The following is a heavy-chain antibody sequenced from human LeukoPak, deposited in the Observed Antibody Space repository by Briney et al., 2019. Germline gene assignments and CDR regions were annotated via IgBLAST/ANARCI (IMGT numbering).Heavy chain of an antibody. CDR2: ISAYNGDT. Sequence: GASVKVSCTASGYTFTSYGISWVRQAPGQGLEWMGWISAYNGDTNYAQKLQGRVTMTTDTSTSTAYMELRSLRSDDTAVYYCARDQSGSITIFPHYYYYYGMDVWGQGTTVTVSS. CDR3: ARDQSGSITIFPHYYYYYGMDV. D-gene: IGHD3-3*01. J-gene: IGHJ6*02. CDR1: GYTFTSYG. V-gene: IGHV1-18*01.